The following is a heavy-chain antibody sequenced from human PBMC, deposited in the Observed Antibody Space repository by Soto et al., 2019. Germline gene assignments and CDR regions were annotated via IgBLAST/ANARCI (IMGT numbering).Heavy chain of an antibody. CDR2: ISYDGSET. CDR1: GFTFTDYG. Sequence: PGGSLRLSCAVSGFTFTDYGMNWVRQAPGKGLEWVSVISYDGSETNYADSVKGRFTISRDDSKNILNLQMNSLRPEDTAVYYCAKGTADYDFCGGYDVWRQRTTVTAAS. J-gene: IGHJ6*01. CDR3: AKGTADYDFCGGYDV. D-gene: IGHD3-3*01. V-gene: IGHV3-30*18.